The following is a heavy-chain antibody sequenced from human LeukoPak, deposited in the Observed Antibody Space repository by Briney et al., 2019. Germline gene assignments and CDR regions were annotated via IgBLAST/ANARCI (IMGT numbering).Heavy chain of an antibody. J-gene: IGHJ4*02. V-gene: IGHV4-39*07. D-gene: IGHD3-22*01. CDR2: IYYSGST. CDR1: SGSISSSSYY. Sequence: SETLSLTWTVSSGSISSSSYYWGWIRQPPGKGLEWIGSIYYSGSTYYNPSLKSRVTISVDTSKNQFSLKLSSVTAADTAVYYCARSRDYYDSSGYSPVYYFDYWGQGTLVTVSS. CDR3: ARSRDYYDSSGYSPVYYFDY.